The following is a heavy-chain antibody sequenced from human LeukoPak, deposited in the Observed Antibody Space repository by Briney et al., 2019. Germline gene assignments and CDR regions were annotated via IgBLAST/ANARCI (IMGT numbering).Heavy chain of an antibody. CDR1: GFIFSSYW. J-gene: IGHJ4*02. V-gene: IGHV3-7*04. CDR2: IKHDGSEK. D-gene: IGHD2-15*01. CDR3: ARDYCSGGTCFDCY. Sequence: PGGSLRLSCAASGFIFSSYWMSWVRQAPGKGLEWLANIKHDGSEKYYVDTMKGRFTISRDNAKSSRYLQMSSLRAEDTAMYYCARDYCSGGTCFDCYWGQGTLVTVSS.